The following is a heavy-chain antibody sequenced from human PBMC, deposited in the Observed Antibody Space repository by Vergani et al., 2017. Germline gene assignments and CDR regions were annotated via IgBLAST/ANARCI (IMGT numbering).Heavy chain of an antibody. CDR3: AKISDLDGVVPAAIQHFDY. Sequence: QVQLVESGGGVVQPGKSLSLSCETSGFIFSDYVMHWVRQAPGKGLEWVAGIRHYGSNEYYADSVKGRFNNSRDNSKKMLYLQMNSLRAEDTAVYYCAKISDLDGVVPAAIQHFDYWGQGTLVTVSS. CDR2: IRHYGSNE. V-gene: IGHV3-30*02. CDR1: GFIFSDYV. J-gene: IGHJ4*02. D-gene: IGHD2-2*01.